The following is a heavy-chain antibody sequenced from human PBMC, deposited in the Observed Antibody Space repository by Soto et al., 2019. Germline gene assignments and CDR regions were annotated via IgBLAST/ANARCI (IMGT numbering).Heavy chain of an antibody. CDR2: IHSGGST. Sequence: EVQLVESGGGLIQPGGSLRLSCAASGLTVSSNYMSWVRQAPGKGLEWVSVIHSGGSTYYADSVKGRFTISSDNLKNTLYLQMNNLRADDTAVYYCARDLFYDRDLGGFDPWGQGTLVTVSS. CDR1: GLTVSSNY. CDR3: ARDLFYDRDLGGFDP. V-gene: IGHV3-53*01. J-gene: IGHJ5*02. D-gene: IGHD3-22*01.